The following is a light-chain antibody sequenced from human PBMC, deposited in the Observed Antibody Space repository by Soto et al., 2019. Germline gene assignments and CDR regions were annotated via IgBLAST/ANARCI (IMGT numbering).Light chain of an antibody. J-gene: IGKJ1*01. CDR2: DAS. CDR3: QQYGSSPPCT. CDR1: QSVSSSY. Sequence: EIVLTQSPGTLSLSPGESTTQSCRASQSVSSSYLAGYQQKPGLAPRLLIYDASSRATGIPDRFSGSGSGTDFTLTISRLEPEDFAVYYCQQYGSSPPCTFGQGTKVDIK. V-gene: IGKV3D-20*01.